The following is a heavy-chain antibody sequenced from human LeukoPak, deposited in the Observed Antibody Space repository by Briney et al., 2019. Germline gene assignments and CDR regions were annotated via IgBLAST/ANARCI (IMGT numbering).Heavy chain of an antibody. J-gene: IGHJ6*02. CDR3: ARISCTGNRCKPYAYYDIDV. CDR1: GFIFSSYS. CDR2: ISSGSSYR. V-gene: IGHV3-21*01. Sequence: GGSLRLSCAASGFIFSSYSMTWVRQAPGKGLQWVSTISSGSSYRYYADSVKGRFSISGDNSKNTLYLQMNSLRAEDTAVYYCARISCTGNRCKPYAYYDIDVWGQGTTVTVSS. D-gene: IGHD2-8*02.